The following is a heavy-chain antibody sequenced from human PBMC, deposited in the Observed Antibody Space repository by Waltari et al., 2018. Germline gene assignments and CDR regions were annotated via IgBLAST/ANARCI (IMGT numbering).Heavy chain of an antibody. CDR3: ARDGSGYYL. Sequence: QVQLQESGPGLVKPSGTLSLTCAVSGGSISSSNWWSWVRQPPGKGLGWIGENYHSGSTNYNPSLKRRVTISVDKSKNQFSLKLSSVTAADTAVYYCARDGSGYYLWGQGTLVTVSS. CDR2: NYHSGST. D-gene: IGHD3-22*01. CDR1: GGSISSSNW. V-gene: IGHV4-4*02. J-gene: IGHJ5*02.